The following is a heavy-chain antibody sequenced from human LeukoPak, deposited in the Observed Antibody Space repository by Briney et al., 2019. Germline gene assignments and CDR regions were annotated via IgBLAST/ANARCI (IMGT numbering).Heavy chain of an antibody. Sequence: KPSGTLSLTCAVSGGSITSSNWWTWVRQPPGQGLEWIGEIYYSGSTNYNPSLKSRVTISMDKSKNQFSLELTSVTAADTAVYYCAREYGSSHGFDPWGQGTLVTVSS. V-gene: IGHV4-4*02. CDR1: GGSITSSNW. CDR2: IYYSGST. CDR3: AREYGSSHGFDP. J-gene: IGHJ5*02. D-gene: IGHD6-13*01.